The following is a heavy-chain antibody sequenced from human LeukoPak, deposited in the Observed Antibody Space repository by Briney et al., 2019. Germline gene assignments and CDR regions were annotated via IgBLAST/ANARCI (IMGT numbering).Heavy chain of an antibody. Sequence: ASVKVSCKASGYTFTDYNINWVRQAPGQGLEWMGIINPSGGSTSYAQKFQGRVTMTRDTSTSTVYMELSSLRSEDTAVYYCARDQRYYDSSGHFDYWGQGTLVTVSS. CDR3: ARDQRYYDSSGHFDY. CDR2: INPSGGST. J-gene: IGHJ4*02. V-gene: IGHV1-46*01. CDR1: GYTFTDYN. D-gene: IGHD3-22*01.